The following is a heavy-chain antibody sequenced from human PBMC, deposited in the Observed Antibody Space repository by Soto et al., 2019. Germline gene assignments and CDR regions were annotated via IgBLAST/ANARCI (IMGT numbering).Heavy chain of an antibody. CDR1: GFTFRSYV. D-gene: IGHD3-16*01. CDR3: ARWGTTGGLDV. Sequence: QVQLVESGGGVVQPGTSLRLSCVGSGFTFRSYVIHWVRQAPGKGLEWVALTSSDGSDKYYDDSVKGRFTISRDNSRNTVDLQMDSLSLEDTALYYCARWGTTGGLDVWGQGTLVSVPS. V-gene: IGHV3-30*19. J-gene: IGHJ1*01. CDR2: TSSDGSDK.